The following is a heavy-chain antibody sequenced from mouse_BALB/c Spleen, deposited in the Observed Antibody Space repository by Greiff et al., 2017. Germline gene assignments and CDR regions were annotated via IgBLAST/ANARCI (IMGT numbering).Heavy chain of an antibody. V-gene: IGHV1S135*01. D-gene: IGHD2-2*01. J-gene: IGHJ4*01. CDR1: GYAFTSYN. CDR3: ATTMVISCAMDY. Sequence: VQLKESGPELVKPGASVKVSCKASGYAFTSYNMYWVKQSHGKSLEWIGYIDPYNGGTSYNQKFKGKATFTVDKSSSTAYMHLNSLTSEDSAVYYCATTMVISCAMDYWGQGTSVTGSA. CDR2: IDPYNGGT.